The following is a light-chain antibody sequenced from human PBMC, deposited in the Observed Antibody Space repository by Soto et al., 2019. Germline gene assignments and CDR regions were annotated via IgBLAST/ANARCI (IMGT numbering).Light chain of an antibody. CDR1: HDIKND. CDR3: LQDYTDPYT. Sequence: AIQMTQSPSSLSASVGDRVTITCRASHDIKNDLGWYQQKPGKAPKLLIYAISTLQSGVPSRFSGSGSGTYXXLTIXSLRPEDFAXYYCLQDYTDPYTFGQGTKLEI. V-gene: IGKV1-6*01. J-gene: IGKJ2*01. CDR2: AIS.